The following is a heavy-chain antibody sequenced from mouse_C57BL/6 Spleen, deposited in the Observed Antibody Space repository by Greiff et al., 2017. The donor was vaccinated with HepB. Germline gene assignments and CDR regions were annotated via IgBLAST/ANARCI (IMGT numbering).Heavy chain of an antibody. CDR1: GFSLTSYG. D-gene: IGHD1-1*01. Sequence: VKLMESGPGLVQPSQSLSITCTVSGFSLTSYGVHWVRQPPGKGLEWLGVIWSGGSKDYNAAFISRLSISKDNSKSQVFFKMNSLQADDTAIYYCAILNYYGSSPWYFDVWGTGTTVTVSS. CDR2: IWSGGSK. V-gene: IGHV2-4*01. J-gene: IGHJ1*03. CDR3: AILNYYGSSPWYFDV.